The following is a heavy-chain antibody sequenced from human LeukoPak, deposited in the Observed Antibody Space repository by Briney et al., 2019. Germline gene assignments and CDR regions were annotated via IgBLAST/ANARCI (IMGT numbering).Heavy chain of an antibody. V-gene: IGHV3-30*02. CDR2: IRYDGSNK. D-gene: IGHD6-13*01. CDR1: GFTFSSYG. CDR3: AKVSGIAAAGMVDY. J-gene: IGHJ4*02. Sequence: PGGSLRLSCAASGFTFSSYGLHWVCQAPGKGLEWVAFIRYDGSNKYYADSVKGRFTISRDNSKNTLYLQMNSLRAEDTAVYYCAKVSGIAAAGMVDYWGQGTLVTVSS.